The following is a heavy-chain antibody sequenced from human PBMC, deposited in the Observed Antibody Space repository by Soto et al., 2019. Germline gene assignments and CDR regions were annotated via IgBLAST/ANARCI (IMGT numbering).Heavy chain of an antibody. CDR2: INAGNGNT. CDR3: ARGITLPTPLEY. Sequence: ASVKVSCKASGYTFTSYAMHWVRQAPGQRLEWMGWINAGNGNTKYSQKFQGRVTITRDTSASTTYMELSSLRSDDTAVYYCARGITLPTPLEYGGQGTLVTVSS. J-gene: IGHJ4*02. CDR1: GYTFTSYA. D-gene: IGHD1-20*01. V-gene: IGHV1-3*01.